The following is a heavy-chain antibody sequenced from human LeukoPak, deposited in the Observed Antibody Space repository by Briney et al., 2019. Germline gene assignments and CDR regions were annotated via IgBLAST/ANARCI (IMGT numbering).Heavy chain of an antibody. Sequence: GGSLRLSCAASGFTFSNYWVHWVRQAPGKGLVWVSRITSDGSSTAYADSVKGRFTISRDNAKNTLYLQMDSLRADDTAVYYSARGVSGMLDYWGQGALVTVSS. D-gene: IGHD3-16*01. CDR3: ARGVSGMLDY. CDR1: GFTFSNYW. CDR2: ITSDGSST. J-gene: IGHJ4*02. V-gene: IGHV3-74*01.